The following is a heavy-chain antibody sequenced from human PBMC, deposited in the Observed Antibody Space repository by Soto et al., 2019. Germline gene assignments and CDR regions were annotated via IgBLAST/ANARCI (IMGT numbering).Heavy chain of an antibody. CDR3: VKNSGWFNS. J-gene: IGHJ5*01. D-gene: IGHD3-10*01. V-gene: IGHV3-23*01. Sequence: PGGSLRLSCEASGFIFSTTDMSWVRQAPGKGLEWVPTIYGDGRTTYYADSVRGRFSISRDNSKNMVYLQMDSLRVDDTAIYYCVKNSGWFNSWGQGSLVTVSS. CDR1: GFIFSTTD. CDR2: IYGDGRTT.